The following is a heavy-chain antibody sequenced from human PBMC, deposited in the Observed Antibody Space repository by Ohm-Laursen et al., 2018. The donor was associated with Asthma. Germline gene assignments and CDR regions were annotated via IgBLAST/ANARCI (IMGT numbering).Heavy chain of an antibody. J-gene: IGHJ4*02. D-gene: IGHD6-19*01. Sequence: SLRLSCAASGFTFSSYAMHWVRQAPGKGLEHVSAISNNGGSTYYADSVKGRFTISRDNSKNTLYLQMSSLRAEDTAVYYCVKEQWLVVFDYWGQGTLVTVSS. CDR3: VKEQWLVVFDY. CDR2: ISNNGGST. CDR1: GFTFSSYA. V-gene: IGHV3-64D*08.